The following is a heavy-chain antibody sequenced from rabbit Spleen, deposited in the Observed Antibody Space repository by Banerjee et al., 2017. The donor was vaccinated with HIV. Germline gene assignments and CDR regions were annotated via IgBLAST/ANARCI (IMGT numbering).Heavy chain of an antibody. D-gene: IGHD4-1*01. V-gene: IGHV1S45*01. CDR3: ARDLDGVIGWNFGW. CDR1: GIDFRDNVY. J-gene: IGHJ3*01. CDR2: VFLGSSGNS. Sequence: QEHLKESGGGLVKPGASLTLTCSGSGIDFRDNVYMCWVRQAPGKGLEWIGCVFLGSSGNSYYASWVNGRFTISKTSSTTVTLQMTSLTAADTATYFCARDLDGVIGWNFGWWGQGTLVTVS.